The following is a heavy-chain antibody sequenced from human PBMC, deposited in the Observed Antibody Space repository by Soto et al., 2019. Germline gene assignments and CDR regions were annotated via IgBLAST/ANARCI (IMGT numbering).Heavy chain of an antibody. CDR2: INPSGGST. D-gene: IGHD4-17*01. V-gene: IGHV1-46*01. CDR1: GYTFTSYY. Sequence: ASVKLSCKASGYTFTSYYMHWVRQAPGQGLEWMGIINPSGGSTNYAQKLQGRVTMTTDTSTSTAYMELRSLRSDDTAVYCCARDLHGDPYYWGQGTLVTVSS. J-gene: IGHJ4*02. CDR3: ARDLHGDPYY.